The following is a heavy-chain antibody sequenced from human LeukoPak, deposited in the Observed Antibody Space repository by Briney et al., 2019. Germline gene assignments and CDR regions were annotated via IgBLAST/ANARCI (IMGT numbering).Heavy chain of an antibody. CDR3: ARGSGGDAIDFDY. J-gene: IGHJ4*02. D-gene: IGHD2-15*01. V-gene: IGHV1-2*02. CDR1: GYTFTGYY. CDR2: INPSSGGT. Sequence: ASVKVSCKASGYTFTGYYMHWVRQAPGQGLEWMGWINPSSGGTNYAQKFQGRVTMTRDTSISTAYMELSRLRSDDTAVYYCARGSGGDAIDFDYWGQGTLVTVSS.